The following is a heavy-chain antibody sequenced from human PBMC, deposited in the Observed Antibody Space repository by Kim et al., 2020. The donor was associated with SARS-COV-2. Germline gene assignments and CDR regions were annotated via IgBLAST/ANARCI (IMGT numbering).Heavy chain of an antibody. J-gene: IGHJ4*02. Sequence: GGSLRLSCAASGLTFSSYWMPWVRQAPGKGLVWLSRINIDGSSTSYADSVKGRFTISRDNAKNTLYLQMNSLRAEHTAVYYCARDHFTVNDYWGQGTLVTVSS. CDR1: GLTFSSYW. V-gene: IGHV3-74*01. CDR2: INIDGSST. D-gene: IGHD4-4*01. CDR3: ARDHFTVNDY.